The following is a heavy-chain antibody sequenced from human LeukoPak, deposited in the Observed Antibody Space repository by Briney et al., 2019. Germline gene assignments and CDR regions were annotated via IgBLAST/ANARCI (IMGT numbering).Heavy chain of an antibody. CDR3: ARNTGWGIYNWFDP. CDR2: INHRGST. V-gene: IGHV4-34*01. Sequence: SETLSLTCAVFGGSFSDYQWTWIRQPPGKGLEWIGEINHRGSTNYIPSLKNRVSISLDTSKNQFSLKLMSVTAADTAVYYCARNTGWGIYNWFDPWGQGTLVTVSS. CDR1: GGSFSDYQ. J-gene: IGHJ5*02. D-gene: IGHD3-16*01.